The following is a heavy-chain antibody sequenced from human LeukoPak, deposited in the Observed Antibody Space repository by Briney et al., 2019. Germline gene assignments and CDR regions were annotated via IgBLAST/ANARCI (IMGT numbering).Heavy chain of an antibody. CDR3: AFGDLTFDY. CDR2: ISAGSGNT. Sequence: GGSLRLSCAASGFTFSTYAMSWVRQAPGKGLEWVSTISAGSGNTYYAASVKGRFTISRDNSKNTLYLQMNSLRAEDTAVYYCAFGDLTFDYWGQGTLVTVSS. CDR1: GFTFSTYA. J-gene: IGHJ4*02. D-gene: IGHD4-17*01. V-gene: IGHV3-23*01.